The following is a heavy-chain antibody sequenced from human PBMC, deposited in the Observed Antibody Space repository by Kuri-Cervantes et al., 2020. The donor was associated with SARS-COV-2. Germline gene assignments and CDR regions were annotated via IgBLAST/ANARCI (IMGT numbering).Heavy chain of an antibody. D-gene: IGHD3-16*01. CDR2: ISGSGGST. V-gene: IGHV3-23*01. Sequence: GESLKISCAASGFTFSSYAMSWVRQAPGKGLEWVSAISGSGGSTYYADSVKGRFTISRDNSKNTLYLQMNSLRAEDTAVYYCARDGGNWFDPWGQGTLVTVSS. J-gene: IGHJ5*02. CDR3: ARDGGNWFDP. CDR1: GFTFSSYA.